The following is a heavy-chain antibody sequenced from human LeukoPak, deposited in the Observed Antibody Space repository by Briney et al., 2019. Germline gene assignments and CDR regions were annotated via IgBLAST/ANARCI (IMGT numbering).Heavy chain of an antibody. D-gene: IGHD5-12*01. CDR3: ARGDIVTTMGLGY. Sequence: PSETLSLTCTVSGGSISSYYWSWIRQPPGKGLEWIGYIYYSGSTNYNPSLKSRVTISVDTSKNQFSLKLSSVTAADTAVYYCARGDIVTTMGLGYWGQGTLVTVSS. CDR2: IYYSGST. V-gene: IGHV4-59*01. J-gene: IGHJ4*02. CDR1: GGSISSYY.